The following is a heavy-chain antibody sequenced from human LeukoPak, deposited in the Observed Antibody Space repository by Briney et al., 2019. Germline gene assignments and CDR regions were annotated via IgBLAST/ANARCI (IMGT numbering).Heavy chain of an antibody. CDR2: INSDGSST. D-gene: IGHD3-10*02. V-gene: IGHV3-74*01. J-gene: IGHJ4*02. Sequence: GGSLRLSCAASGFTFSSYWMHWVRQAPGKGLVWVSRINSDGSSTSYADSVKGRFTISRDNAKNTLYLQMNSLRAEDTAVYYCARGTMFPYYFDYWGQGSLVTVSS. CDR1: GFTFSSYW. CDR3: ARGTMFPYYFDY.